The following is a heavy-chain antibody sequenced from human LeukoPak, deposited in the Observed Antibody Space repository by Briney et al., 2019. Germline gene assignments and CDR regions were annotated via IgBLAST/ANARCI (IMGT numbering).Heavy chain of an antibody. Sequence: GGSLRLSCAASGFTFDDYAMRWVRQAPGKGVEWVSGISWNSGRIGYGDSVKGRFTISRDNAKNSLYLQMNSLRAEDTALYYCAKDMRTDAAGTLDYWGQGTLVTVSS. J-gene: IGHJ4*02. CDR1: GFTFDDYA. CDR3: AKDMRTDAAGTLDY. D-gene: IGHD6-13*01. V-gene: IGHV3-9*01. CDR2: ISWNSGRI.